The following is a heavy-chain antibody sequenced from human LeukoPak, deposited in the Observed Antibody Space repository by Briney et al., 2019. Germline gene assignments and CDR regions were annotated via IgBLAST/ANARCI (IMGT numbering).Heavy chain of an antibody. J-gene: IGHJ3*02. CDR2: ISGSGGST. Sequence: GGSLRLSCAASGFTFSSYAMSWVRQAPGKGLEWVSAISGSGGSTYYADSVKGRFTISRDNAKNSLYLQMNSLRAEDTAVYYCARGTYYDSSGYYYFAFDIWGQGTMVTVSS. D-gene: IGHD3-22*01. V-gene: IGHV3-23*01. CDR1: GFTFSSYA. CDR3: ARGTYYDSSGYYYFAFDI.